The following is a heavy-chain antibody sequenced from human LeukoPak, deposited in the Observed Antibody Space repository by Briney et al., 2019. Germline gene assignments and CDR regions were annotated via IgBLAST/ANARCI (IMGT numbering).Heavy chain of an antibody. CDR3: AAETAHYDFWSGYYTG. CDR1: GFTFTSSA. J-gene: IGHJ4*02. CDR2: IVVGSGNT. D-gene: IGHD3-3*01. Sequence: SVKVSCKASGFTFTSSAMQWVRQARGQRLGWIGWIVVGSGNTNYAQKFQERVTITRDMSTCTAYMELSSLRSEDTAVCYCAAETAHYDFWSGYYTGWGQGTLVTVSS. V-gene: IGHV1-58*02.